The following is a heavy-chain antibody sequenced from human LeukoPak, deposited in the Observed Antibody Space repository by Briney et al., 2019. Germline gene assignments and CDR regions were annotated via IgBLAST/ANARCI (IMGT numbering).Heavy chain of an antibody. CDR2: IAISGNR. CDR1: GFTLSSHD. CDR3: ARESSITSGTTGETFDF. D-gene: IGHD1-1*01. Sequence: GGSLRLSCAASGFTLSSHDMHWVRQASGKGLEWVSAIAISGNRYYSRSVKGRFTISRENGKNALYLQMSSLRAEDTALYYCARESSITSGTTGETFDFWGQGTTVTVSS. J-gene: IGHJ3*01. V-gene: IGHV3-13*01.